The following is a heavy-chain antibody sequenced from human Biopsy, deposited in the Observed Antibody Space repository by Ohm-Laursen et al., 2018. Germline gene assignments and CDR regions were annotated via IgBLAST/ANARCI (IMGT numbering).Heavy chain of an antibody. CDR2: IYYSGST. J-gene: IGHJ4*02. V-gene: IGHV4-39*01. Sequence: TLSLTCTVSGGSISSSNYYWGWIRQPPGKGLQWIGSIYYSGSTYYNPSLKSRVTISVDTSKNQFSLKLSSVAAPDTAVYCCARHSSMTTVIFVNWGQGTLVTVSS. D-gene: IGHD4-17*01. CDR3: ARHSSMTTVIFVN. CDR1: GGSISSSNYY.